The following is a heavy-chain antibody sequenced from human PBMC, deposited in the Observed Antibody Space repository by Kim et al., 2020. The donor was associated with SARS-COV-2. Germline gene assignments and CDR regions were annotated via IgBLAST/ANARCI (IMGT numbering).Heavy chain of an antibody. V-gene: IGHV3-11*06. J-gene: IGHJ2*01. CDR3: ARVHCSSTSCYWLRYFDL. CDR1: GFTFSDYY. D-gene: IGHD2-2*01. CDR2: ISSSSSYT. Sequence: GGSLRLSCAASGFTFSDYYMSWIRQAPGKGLEWVSYISSSSSYTNYADSVKRRFTISRDNAKNSLYLQMNSLRAEDTAVYYCARVHCSSTSCYWLRYFDLWGRGTLVTVSS.